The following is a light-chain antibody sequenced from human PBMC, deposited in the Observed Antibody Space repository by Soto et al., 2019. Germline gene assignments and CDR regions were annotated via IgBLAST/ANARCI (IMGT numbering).Light chain of an antibody. V-gene: IGKV1-5*01. CDR3: QQYNSYPWT. J-gene: IGKJ1*01. CDR2: DAS. CDR1: QTIGVTNW. Sequence: DNQMTQSPSTLSASVGDRVTITCRASQTIGVTNWLAWYQQKPGEAPKLLIYDASILESGVPSRFSGSGSGTEFTLTISSLQPGDFATYYCQQYNSYPWTFGQGTKVDIK.